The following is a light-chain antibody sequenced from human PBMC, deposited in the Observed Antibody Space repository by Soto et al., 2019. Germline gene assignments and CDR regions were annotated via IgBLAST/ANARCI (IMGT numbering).Light chain of an antibody. CDR1: QSITNC. CDR2: DAS. CDR3: QQHNPYSPYT. V-gene: IGKV1-5*03. J-gene: IGKJ2*01. Sequence: DTQMTQSPSTLSASVGDRVTITCRASQSITNCLAWYQQKPGKAPKLLIFDASSLRSGVPSRFSGSGAGTEFTLTISSLQPEDFATYYCQQHNPYSPYTFGQGTKLEIK.